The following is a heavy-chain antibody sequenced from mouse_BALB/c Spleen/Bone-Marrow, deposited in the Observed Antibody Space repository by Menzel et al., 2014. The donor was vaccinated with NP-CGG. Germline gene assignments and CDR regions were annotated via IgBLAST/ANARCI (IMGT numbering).Heavy chain of an antibody. J-gene: IGHJ2*01. CDR1: GFTFSSYG. Sequence: EVKLEESGGDLVKPGGSLKLSCAASGFTFSSYGMSWVRQTPDKRLEWVATISSGGSYTYYPDSVKGRFTISRDNANNTLYLQMSSLKSEDTAMYYCARPTTVVATGGSFDYWGQGTTLTVSS. D-gene: IGHD1-1*01. CDR3: ARPTTVVATGGSFDY. V-gene: IGHV5-6*02. CDR2: ISSGGSYT.